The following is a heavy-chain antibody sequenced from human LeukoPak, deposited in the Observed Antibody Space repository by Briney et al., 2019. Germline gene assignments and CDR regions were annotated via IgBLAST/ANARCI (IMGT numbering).Heavy chain of an antibody. CDR2: INLNNGAI. CDR3: ARADRLHGGPYLIGP. Sequence: GASVKVSCKASGYSFTDYYMHWVRQAPGQGLEWMGWINLNNGAIKSAQKFQGRVTMTRDTSITTVYMEVSWLTSDDTAIYYCARADRLHGGPYLIGPWGQGTLVTVSS. CDR1: GYSFTDYY. J-gene: IGHJ5*02. V-gene: IGHV1-2*02. D-gene: IGHD2-21*01.